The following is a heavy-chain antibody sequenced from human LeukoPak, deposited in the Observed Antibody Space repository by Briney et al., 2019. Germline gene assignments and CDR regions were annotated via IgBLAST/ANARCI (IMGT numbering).Heavy chain of an antibody. V-gene: IGHV1-2*02. CDR2: INPNSGGT. CDR1: GYTFTGYY. D-gene: IGHD1-26*01. J-gene: IGHJ4*02. Sequence: ASVKVSCKASGYTFTGYYMHWVRQAPGQGLEWMGWINPNSGGTNCAQKFQGRVTMTRDTSISTAYMELSRLRSDDTAVYYCAREGIEGAIDYWGQGTLVTVSS. CDR3: AREGIEGAIDY.